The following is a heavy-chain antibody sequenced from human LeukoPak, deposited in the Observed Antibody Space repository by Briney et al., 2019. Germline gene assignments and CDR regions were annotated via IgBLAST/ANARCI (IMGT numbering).Heavy chain of an antibody. J-gene: IGHJ4*02. V-gene: IGHV3-48*02. CDR3: VRGDGWFGELLNFDN. CDR2: ISSSSSTI. D-gene: IGHD3-10*01. CDR1: GFTFRAYS. Sequence: GGSLRLSCAASGFTFRAYSMNWVRQAPGKGPEWVPHISSSSSTIYYADSVKGRFTISRDNGKNSLYLQMNSLRDEDTAVYYCVRGDGWFGELLNFDNWGQGTLVTVSS.